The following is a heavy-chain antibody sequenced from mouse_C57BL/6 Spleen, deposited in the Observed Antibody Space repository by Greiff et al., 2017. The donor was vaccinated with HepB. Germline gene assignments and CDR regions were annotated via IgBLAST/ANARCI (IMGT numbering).Heavy chain of an antibody. CDR2: ISYDGSN. D-gene: IGHD2-12*01. J-gene: IGHJ2*01. CDR1: GYSITSGYY. CDR3: SREGDDGY. Sequence: EVQLQQSGPGLVKPSQSLSLTCSVTGYSITSGYYWNWIRQFPGNKLEWMGYISYDGSNNYNPSLKNRISITRDTSKNQFFLKLNSVTTEDTATYYCSREGDDGYWGQGTTLTVSS. V-gene: IGHV3-6*01.